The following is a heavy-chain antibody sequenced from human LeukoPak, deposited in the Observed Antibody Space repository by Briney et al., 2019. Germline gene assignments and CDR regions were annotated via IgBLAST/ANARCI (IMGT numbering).Heavy chain of an antibody. CDR2: INPNSGGT. CDR1: GYTFTGYY. D-gene: IGHD6-25*01. V-gene: IGHV1-2*04. J-gene: IGHJ5*02. Sequence: ASVKVSCKASGYTFTGYYMHWVRQAPEQGLEWMGWINPNSGGTNYAQKFQGWVTMTRDTSISTAYMELSRLRSDDTAVYYCARGVHSGDWFDPWGQGTLVTVSS. CDR3: ARGVHSGDWFDP.